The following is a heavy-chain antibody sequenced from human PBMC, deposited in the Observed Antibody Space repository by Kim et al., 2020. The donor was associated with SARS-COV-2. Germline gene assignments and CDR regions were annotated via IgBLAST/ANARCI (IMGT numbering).Heavy chain of an antibody. CDR2: IIPIFGTA. V-gene: IGHV1-69*13. Sequence: SVKVSCKASGGTFSSYAISWVRQAPGQGLEWMGGIIPIFGTANYAQKFQGRVTITADESTSTAYMELSSLRSEDTAVHYCAREAAYYDFWSGYSNRFFDYWGQGTLVTVSS. CDR3: AREAAYYDFWSGYSNRFFDY. CDR1: GGTFSSYA. D-gene: IGHD3-3*01. J-gene: IGHJ4*02.